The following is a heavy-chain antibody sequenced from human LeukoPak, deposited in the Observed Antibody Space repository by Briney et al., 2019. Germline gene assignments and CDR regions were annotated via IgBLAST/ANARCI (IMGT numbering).Heavy chain of an antibody. CDR2: ISSSGNTI. D-gene: IGHD7-27*01. CDR1: GLTFSSYS. J-gene: IGHJ4*02. Sequence: GGSLRLSCAASGLTFSSYSMNWVRQAPGKGLEWISYISSSGNTIYYADSVRGRFTISRDNAKNSLYLQMNSLRAEDTAVYYCARDKPTKLGFDYWGQGTLVTVSS. V-gene: IGHV3-48*04. CDR3: ARDKPTKLGFDY.